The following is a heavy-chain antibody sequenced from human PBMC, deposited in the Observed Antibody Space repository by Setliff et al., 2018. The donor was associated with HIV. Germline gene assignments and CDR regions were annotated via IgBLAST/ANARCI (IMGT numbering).Heavy chain of an antibody. CDR3: ARLGYVSGGFYKTPGPYYFDY. Sequence: SETLSLTCTVSGGSIRTGAYYWGWIRQTPDKGLEWIGIIYYSGATYYNPSLTSRVTISVDTSRNQFSLKLRSVTAADMAAYYCARLGYVSGGFYKTPGPYYFDYWGQGALVTVSS. V-gene: IGHV4-39*01. D-gene: IGHD3-10*01. J-gene: IGHJ4*02. CDR2: IYYSGAT. CDR1: GGSIRTGAYY.